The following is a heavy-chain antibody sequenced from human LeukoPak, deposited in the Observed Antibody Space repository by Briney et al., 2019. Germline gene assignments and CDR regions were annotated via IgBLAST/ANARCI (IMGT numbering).Heavy chain of an antibody. D-gene: IGHD2-15*01. J-gene: IGHJ4*01. CDR2: ISGSGIT. V-gene: IGHV3-23*01. CDR1: GFTFSSYA. CDR3: AKGSAGSCYSGIDY. Sequence: GGSLRLSCAASGFTFSSYAMSWVRQAPGKGLEWVSDISGSGITNYPNSLRSRFTISRDNSKNTLYLKMDTVRAEDTAVYYCAKGSAGSCYSGIDYWGQGTMVTVSS.